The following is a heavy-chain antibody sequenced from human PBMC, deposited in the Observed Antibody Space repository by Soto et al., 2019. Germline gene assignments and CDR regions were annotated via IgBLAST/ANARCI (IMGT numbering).Heavy chain of an antibody. D-gene: IGHD6-13*01. CDR2: ISGSGGST. CDR1: GFTFSSYA. J-gene: IGHJ4*02. V-gene: IGHV3-23*01. CDR3: AKDLQQLDYTYYFDY. Sequence: EVQLLESGGGLVQPGGSLRLSCAASGFTFSSYAMSWVRQAPGKGLEWVSAISGSGGSTYYADSVKGRFTISRDNSKNTLYLQMNSLRAEDTAVYYCAKDLQQLDYTYYFDYWGQGTLVTVCS.